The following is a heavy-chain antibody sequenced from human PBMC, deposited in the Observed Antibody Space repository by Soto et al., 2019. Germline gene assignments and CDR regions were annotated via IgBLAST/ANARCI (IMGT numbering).Heavy chain of an antibody. CDR1: GFTFSSYA. CDR3: AKDRPRESLTIYGVVKVGMDV. CDR2: ISGSGGST. D-gene: IGHD3-3*01. V-gene: IGHV3-23*01. Sequence: EVQLLESGGGLVQPGGSLRLSCAASGFTFSSYAMSWVRQAPGKGLEWVSAISGSGGSTYYADSVKGRFTISRDNSKNTQNLQMNSLRAEDTAVYYCAKDRPRESLTIYGVVKVGMDVWGQGTTVTVSS. J-gene: IGHJ6*02.